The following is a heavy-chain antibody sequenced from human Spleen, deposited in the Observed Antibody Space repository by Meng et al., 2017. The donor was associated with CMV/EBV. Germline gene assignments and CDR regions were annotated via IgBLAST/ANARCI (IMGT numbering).Heavy chain of an antibody. CDR3: ARVKAARPEYYYYGMDV. CDR2: ISSSSSTI. V-gene: IGHV3-11*04. D-gene: IGHD6-6*01. Sequence: GESLKISCAASGFIFSDHYMDWVRQAPGKGLEWVSYISSSSSTIYYADSVKGRFTISRDNAKNSLYLQMNSLRAEDTAVYYCARVKAARPEYYYYGMDVWGQGTTVTVS. J-gene: IGHJ6*02. CDR1: GFIFSDHY.